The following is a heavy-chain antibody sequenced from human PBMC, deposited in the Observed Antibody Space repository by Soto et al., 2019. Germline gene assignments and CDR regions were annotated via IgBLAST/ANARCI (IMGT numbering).Heavy chain of an antibody. Sequence: PSETLSLTCTVSGDSMSNTNWWSWVRQPTGKGLEWIGEIYHSGSTNYNPSFKSRVTISVDKSKNQFSLNLTSVTAADTAVYYCAKRTLRRLRFVETHWGQGTLVTVSS. V-gene: IGHV4-4*02. CDR1: GDSMSNTNW. J-gene: IGHJ4*02. CDR2: IYHSGST. D-gene: IGHD3-3*01. CDR3: AKRTLRRLRFVETH.